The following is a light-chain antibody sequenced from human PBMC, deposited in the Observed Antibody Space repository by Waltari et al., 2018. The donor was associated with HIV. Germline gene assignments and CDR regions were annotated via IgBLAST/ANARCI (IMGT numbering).Light chain of an antibody. V-gene: IGLV6-57*03. CDR2: EDN. CDR3: QSYDSSNRV. Sequence: NFMLTQPHSVSESPGKTVTISCTRSSGSIASNYVQWYQQRPGSAPTTVIYEDNQRPSGVPDRFSGSIGSSSNSASLTISGLKTEDEADCYCQSYDSSNRVFGGGTKLTVL. CDR1: SGSIASNY. J-gene: IGLJ3*02.